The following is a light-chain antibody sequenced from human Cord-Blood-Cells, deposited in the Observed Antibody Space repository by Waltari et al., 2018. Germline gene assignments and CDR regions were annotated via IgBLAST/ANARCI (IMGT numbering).Light chain of an antibody. CDR3: QQRSNWPPLT. J-gene: IGKJ4*01. Sequence: EIVLTQSPATLSLSPGERATLSCRASQSVSSYLAWYQQKPGQASRLLIYDASNSATGIPARFSGSVSGTDFTITISSLEPEDFAVYYCQQRSNWPPLTFGGGTKVEIK. CDR2: DAS. V-gene: IGKV3-11*01. CDR1: QSVSSY.